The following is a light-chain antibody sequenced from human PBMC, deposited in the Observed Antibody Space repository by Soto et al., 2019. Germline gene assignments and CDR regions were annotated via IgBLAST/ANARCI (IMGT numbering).Light chain of an antibody. CDR3: LQYSSSPLT. V-gene: IGKV3-20*01. CDR2: GAS. CDR1: QSVAKSY. J-gene: IGKJ4*01. Sequence: ETVLTQSPGTLSLSPGERATLSCRASQSVAKSYLAWYQHKPGRGPRLLISGASSRATGIPDRFSGSGSGSDFTLTICSLEPEDFALYYCLQYSSSPLTFGGGTKVEI.